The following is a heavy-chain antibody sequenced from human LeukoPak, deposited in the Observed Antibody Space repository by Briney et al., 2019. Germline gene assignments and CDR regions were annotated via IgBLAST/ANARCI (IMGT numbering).Heavy chain of an antibody. CDR1: GYTFTSYD. CDR3: ARGQNYYGSGSSDY. V-gene: IGHV1-8*01. Sequence: ASVKVSCTASGYTFTSYDINWVRQATGQGLEWMGWMNPNSGNTGYAQKFQGRVTMTRNTSISTAYMELSSLRSEDTAVYYCARGQNYYGSGSSDYWDQGTLVTVSS. CDR2: MNPNSGNT. D-gene: IGHD3-10*01. J-gene: IGHJ4*02.